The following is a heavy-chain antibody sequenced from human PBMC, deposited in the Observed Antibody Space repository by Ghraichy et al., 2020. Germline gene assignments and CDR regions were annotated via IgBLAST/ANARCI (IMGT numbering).Heavy chain of an antibody. CDR1: GGSMSGNY. CDR2: ISYSGSA. CDR3: AKWPHGITSYVEDDS. V-gene: IGHV4-59*01. J-gene: IGHJ4*02. D-gene: IGHD2-8*01. Sequence: SETLSLTCSVSGGSMSGNYWTWIRQPPGKGLEWIGYISYSGSATYNPSLKSRVAISIDTSRNQFSVRLTSVTAADTATYYCAKWPHGITSYVEDDSWGRGTLVIVSS.